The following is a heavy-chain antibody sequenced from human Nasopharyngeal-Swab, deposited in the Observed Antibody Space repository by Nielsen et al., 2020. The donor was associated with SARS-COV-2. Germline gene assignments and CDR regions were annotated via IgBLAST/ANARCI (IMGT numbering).Heavy chain of an antibody. Sequence: GGSLKISCAASGLTFSGYAMSWVRQAPGKGLEWVSAISGSGGSTYYADSVKGRFTISRDNSKNTLYLQMNSLRAEDTAVYYCAKSKGMADAFDIWGQGTMVTVSS. CDR1: GLTFSGYA. CDR3: AKSKGMADAFDI. V-gene: IGHV3-23*01. D-gene: IGHD5-24*01. J-gene: IGHJ3*02. CDR2: ISGSGGST.